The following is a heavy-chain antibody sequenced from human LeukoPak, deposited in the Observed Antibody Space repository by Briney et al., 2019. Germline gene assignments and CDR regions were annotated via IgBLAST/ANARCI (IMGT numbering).Heavy chain of an antibody. J-gene: IGHJ4*02. CDR2: INAGNGNT. V-gene: IGHV1-3*01. D-gene: IGHD6-13*01. CDR1: GYTFNSYA. Sequence: GASVKVPCKASGYTFNSYAMHWVRQAPGQRLEWMGWINAGNGNTKYSQKFQGRVTITRDTSASTAYMELSSLRSEDTAVYYCARATKLSSSSYFDYWGQGTLVTVSS. CDR3: ARATKLSSSSYFDY.